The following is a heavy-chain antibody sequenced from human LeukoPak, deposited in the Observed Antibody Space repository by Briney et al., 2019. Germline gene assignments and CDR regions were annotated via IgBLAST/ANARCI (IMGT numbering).Heavy chain of an antibody. D-gene: IGHD2-2*01. CDR2: INHSGST. Sequence: SETLSLTCAVYGGSFSGYYWSWIRQPPGKGLEWIGEINHSGSTNYNPSLKSRVTISVDTSKNQFSLKLSSVTAADTAVYYCAREGPGKGDIVVVPAAMERLFDYWGQRTLVTVSS. V-gene: IGHV4-34*01. CDR1: GGSFSGYY. J-gene: IGHJ4*02. CDR3: AREGPGKGDIVVVPAAMERLFDY.